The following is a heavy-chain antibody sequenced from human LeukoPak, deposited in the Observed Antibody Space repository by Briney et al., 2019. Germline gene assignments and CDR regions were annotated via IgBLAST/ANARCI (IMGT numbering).Heavy chain of an antibody. CDR2: IGGSGPST. J-gene: IGHJ4*02. CDR3: AKSYQGYCFDY. D-gene: IGHD3-22*01. CDR1: GFTFSSYA. V-gene: IGHV3-23*01. Sequence: PGGSLRLSCAASGFTFSSYAMTWVRRAPGKGLEWVSVIGGSGPSTYYADSVKGRFTVSRDNSKNTLYLQMDSLRAEDTAVYYCAKSYQGYCFDYWGQGTLVTVSS.